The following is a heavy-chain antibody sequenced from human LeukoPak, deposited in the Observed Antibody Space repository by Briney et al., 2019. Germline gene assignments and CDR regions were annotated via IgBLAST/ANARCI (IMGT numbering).Heavy chain of an antibody. CDR3: ASAQTYDYGGNRDAFDI. CDR2: IYHSGST. J-gene: IGHJ3*02. CDR1: GGSISSSNW. V-gene: IGHV4-4*02. D-gene: IGHD4-23*01. Sequence: SGTLSLTCAVSGGSISSSNWWSWVRQPPGKGLEWIGEIYHSGSTNYNPSLKSRVTISVDKSKNQFSLKLSSVTAADTAVYYCASAQTYDYGGNRDAFDIWGQGTMVTVSS.